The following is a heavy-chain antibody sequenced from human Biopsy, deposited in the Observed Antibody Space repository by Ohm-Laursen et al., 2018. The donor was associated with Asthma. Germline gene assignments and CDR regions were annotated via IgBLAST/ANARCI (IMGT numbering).Heavy chain of an antibody. CDR3: ARIKIRIGAGTDRYFDL. V-gene: IGHV1-2*06. D-gene: IGHD3-16*01. CDR2: IDPNSGGT. Sequence: ASVKVSCKDSGYPFTDYYVHWVRQAPGQGLEWMGRIDPNSGGTNYAQKFLGRVTMTRDTSVNTAFMVLSRLRSEDTAVYYCARIKIRIGAGTDRYFDLWGRGTLVTVSS. CDR1: GYPFTDYY. J-gene: IGHJ2*01.